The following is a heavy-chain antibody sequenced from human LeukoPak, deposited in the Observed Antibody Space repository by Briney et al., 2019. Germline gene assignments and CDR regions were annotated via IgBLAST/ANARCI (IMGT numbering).Heavy chain of an antibody. J-gene: IGHJ6*02. Sequence: GGSLRLSCPASGLTVSSNFWTWVRRAPGEGLEWVSITFSDGSTYYADSVKGRFTISRDSSNNTVYLQMNSRSAEDTTLYYWERDSEQQVDAPDVGGQGTTVTVSS. CDR1: GLTVSSNF. V-gene: IGHV3-66*01. D-gene: IGHD6-13*01. CDR2: TFSDGST. CDR3: ERDSEQQVDAPDV.